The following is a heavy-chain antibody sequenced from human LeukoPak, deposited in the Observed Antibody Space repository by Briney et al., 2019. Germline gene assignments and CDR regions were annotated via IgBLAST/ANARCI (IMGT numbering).Heavy chain of an antibody. D-gene: IGHD3-9*01. J-gene: IGHJ4*02. Sequence: PSETLSLTCTVTGGSISSYYWSWIRQPPGKGLEWIGYIYYSGSTNYNPSLKSRVTISVDTSKNRFSLKLSSVTAADTAVYYCASRLVMGYFDYWGQGTLVTVSS. V-gene: IGHV4-59*01. CDR1: GGSISSYY. CDR3: ASRLVMGYFDY. CDR2: IYYSGST.